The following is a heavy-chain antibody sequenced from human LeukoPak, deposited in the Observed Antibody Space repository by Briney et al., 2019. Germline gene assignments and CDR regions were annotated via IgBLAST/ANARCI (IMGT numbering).Heavy chain of an antibody. Sequence: ASVKVSCKASGYSFTSYGISWVRQAPGQGLEWMGWISAHNGATNYAQKFQGRIIMTIDTSTNTAHMVVRSLRSDDTAVYYCARESSAGSYQNDYWGQGTLVTVSS. CDR3: ARESSAGSYQNDY. D-gene: IGHD3-10*01. J-gene: IGHJ4*02. CDR2: ISAHNGAT. V-gene: IGHV1-18*01. CDR1: GYSFTSYG.